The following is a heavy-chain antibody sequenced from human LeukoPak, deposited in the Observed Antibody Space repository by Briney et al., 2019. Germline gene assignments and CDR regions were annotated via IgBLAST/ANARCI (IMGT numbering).Heavy chain of an antibody. CDR2: INPNSGGT. CDR3: ASRGIVVVPAAREGYYFDY. CDR1: GYTFTGYY. Sequence: SVKVSCKASGYTFTGYYMHWVRQAPGQGLEWMGWINPNSGGTNYAQKFQGRVTTTRDTSISTAYMELSRLRSDDTAVYYCASRGIVVVPAAREGYYFDYWGQGTLVTVSS. V-gene: IGHV1-2*02. D-gene: IGHD2-2*01. J-gene: IGHJ4*02.